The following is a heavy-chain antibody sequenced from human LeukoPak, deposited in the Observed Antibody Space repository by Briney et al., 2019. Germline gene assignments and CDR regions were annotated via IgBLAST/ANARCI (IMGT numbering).Heavy chain of an antibody. Sequence: SETLSLTCTVSGGSFSSYYWSWIRQPPGKGLEWIGYIYYSGSTNYNPSLKSRVTISVDTSKNQFSLKLSSVTAADTAVYYCARSYYDILTGYYLAFDIWGQGTMVTVSS. D-gene: IGHD3-9*01. V-gene: IGHV4-59*01. CDR1: GGSFSSYY. J-gene: IGHJ3*02. CDR2: IYYSGST. CDR3: ARSYYDILTGYYLAFDI.